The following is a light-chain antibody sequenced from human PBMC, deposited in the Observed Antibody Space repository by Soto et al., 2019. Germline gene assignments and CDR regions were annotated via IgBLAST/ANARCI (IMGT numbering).Light chain of an antibody. J-gene: IGKJ2*01. V-gene: IGKV1-39*01. CDR3: QQSYNTPYT. CDR2: AAY. CDR1: QSIGTY. Sequence: DIQMAQSPSSLSASVGDRVTITCRASQSIGTYLNWYQHKPGIAPKLLIYAAYSLQSGVTSRFRGGGSGTDFTLTISSLQPEDCATYYCQQSYNTPYTFGQGTKLEIK.